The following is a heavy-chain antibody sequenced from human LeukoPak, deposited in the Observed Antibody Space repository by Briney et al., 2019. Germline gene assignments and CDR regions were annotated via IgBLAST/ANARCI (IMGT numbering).Heavy chain of an antibody. CDR3: ATGRSIAAAGYFDY. Sequence: GASVKVSCKVSGYTLTELSMHWVRPAPGKGLEWRGGFDPEDGETIYAQKFQGRVTMTEDTSTDTAYMELSSLRSEDTAVYYCATGRSIAAAGYFDYWGQGTLVTVSS. CDR2: FDPEDGET. CDR1: GYTLTELS. D-gene: IGHD6-13*01. V-gene: IGHV1-24*01. J-gene: IGHJ4*02.